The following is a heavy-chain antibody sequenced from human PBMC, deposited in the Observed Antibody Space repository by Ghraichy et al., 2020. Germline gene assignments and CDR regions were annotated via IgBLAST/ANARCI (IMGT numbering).Heavy chain of an antibody. CDR3: ARGSKVVRFFYYDGMDV. V-gene: IGHV3-48*02. CDR1: GFTLSSYS. Sequence: GGSLRLSCVGSGFTLSSYSMNWVRQSPGKGLEWISYITSSSRTITYADSVKGRFTISRDNAQNSLYLQMHSLRDEDTAVYYCARGSKVVRFFYYDGMDVWGQGTTVTVSS. J-gene: IGHJ6*01. CDR2: ITSSSRTI. D-gene: IGHD4-23*01.